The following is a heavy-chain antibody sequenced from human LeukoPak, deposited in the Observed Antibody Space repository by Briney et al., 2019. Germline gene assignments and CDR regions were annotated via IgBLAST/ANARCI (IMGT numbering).Heavy chain of an antibody. CDR3: ARDHRGHYYDSSGYPDF. CDR2: ITPYNGNT. Sequence: ASVKVSCKASVYTFTTYGISWVRQTPGQGLEWMGGITPYNGNTRYAQKYQGRVIMTTDTSTSTAYMELRSLRSDDTAVYYCARDHRGHYYDSSGYPDFWGQGTLVTVSP. J-gene: IGHJ4*02. CDR1: VYTFTTYG. V-gene: IGHV1-18*01. D-gene: IGHD3-22*01.